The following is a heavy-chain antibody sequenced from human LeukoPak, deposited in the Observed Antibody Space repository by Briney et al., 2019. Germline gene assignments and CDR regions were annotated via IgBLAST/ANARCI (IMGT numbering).Heavy chain of an antibody. V-gene: IGHV4-34*01. D-gene: IGHD3-10*01. J-gene: IGHJ4*02. CDR3: AIAHKGVRVHFDY. Sequence: PSETLSLTCAVYGGSFSGYYWSWIRQPPGKGLEWIGEINHSGSTNYHPSLKSRVTISVDTSKNQFSLKLSSVTAADTAVYYCAIAHKGVRVHFDYWGQGTLVTVSS. CDR2: INHSGST. CDR1: GGSFSGYY.